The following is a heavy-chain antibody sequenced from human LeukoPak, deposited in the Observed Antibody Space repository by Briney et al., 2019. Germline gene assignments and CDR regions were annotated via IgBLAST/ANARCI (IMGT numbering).Heavy chain of an antibody. CDR2: IYYSGST. J-gene: IGHJ3*02. Sequence: NTSETLSLTCTVSGGSISSFYWNWIRQPPGKGLEWIGYIYYSGSTDYNPSLKSRVTISVDTSKNQFSLKLSSVTAADTAVYYCARDLDAAFDIWGQGTMVTVSS. V-gene: IGHV4-59*01. CDR1: GGSISSFY. D-gene: IGHD1-1*01. CDR3: ARDLDAAFDI.